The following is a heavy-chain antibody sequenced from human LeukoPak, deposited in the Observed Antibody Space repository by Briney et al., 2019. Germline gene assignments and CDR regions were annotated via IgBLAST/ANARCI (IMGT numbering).Heavy chain of an antibody. D-gene: IGHD1-1*01. Sequence: SETLSLTCTASGGSISSYYWSWIRQPAGKGLEWIGRIYTSGSTNYNPSLKSRVTMSVDTSKNQFSLKLSSVTAADTAVYYCATRETGSYYYYMDVWGKGTTVTVSS. CDR1: GGSISSYY. CDR3: ATRETGSYYYYMDV. J-gene: IGHJ6*03. CDR2: IYTSGST. V-gene: IGHV4-4*07.